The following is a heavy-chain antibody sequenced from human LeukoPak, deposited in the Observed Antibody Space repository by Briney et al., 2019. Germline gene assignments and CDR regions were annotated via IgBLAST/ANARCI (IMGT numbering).Heavy chain of an antibody. CDR1: GFTFRNYG. J-gene: IGHJ4*02. V-gene: IGHV3-30*02. Sequence: GGSLRLSCAASGFTFRNYGMHWVRQAPGKGLEWVAFIRYDGSNKYYADSVKGRFTISRDNSKNTLYLQMNSLRAEDTAVYYCAKGQEVGATTIDYWGQGTLVTVSS. D-gene: IGHD1-26*01. CDR2: IRYDGSNK. CDR3: AKGQEVGATTIDY.